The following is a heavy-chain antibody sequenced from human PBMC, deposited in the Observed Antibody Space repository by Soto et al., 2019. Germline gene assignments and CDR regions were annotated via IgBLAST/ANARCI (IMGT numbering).Heavy chain of an antibody. CDR3: ARDALSGYNPSGGYYFDY. CDR1: GFTFSSYA. J-gene: IGHJ4*02. D-gene: IGHD5-18*01. CDR2: ISYDGSNK. V-gene: IGHV3-30*04. Sequence: GGSLRLSCAASGFTFSSYAMHWVRQAPGKGLEWVAVISYDGSNKYYADSVKGRFTISRDNSKNTLYLQMNSLRAEDTAVYYCARDALSGYNPSGGYYFDYWGQGTLVTVSS.